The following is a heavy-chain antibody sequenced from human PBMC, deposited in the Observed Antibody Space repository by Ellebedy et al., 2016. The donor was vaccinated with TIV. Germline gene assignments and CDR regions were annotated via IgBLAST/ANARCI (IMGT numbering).Heavy chain of an antibody. D-gene: IGHD3-10*01. V-gene: IGHV6-1*01. CDR1: GDSVSTDIG. CDR3: ARGWFGSGMGV. Sequence: SETLSLTCVISGDSVSTDIGWNWIRQSPSRGLEWLGRTYYRSKWNNDYAVSLKSRITINPDTSKNLFSLQFNSVNPEDTAVYYCARGWFGSGMGVWGQGTTVTVSS. J-gene: IGHJ6*02. CDR2: TYYRSKWNN.